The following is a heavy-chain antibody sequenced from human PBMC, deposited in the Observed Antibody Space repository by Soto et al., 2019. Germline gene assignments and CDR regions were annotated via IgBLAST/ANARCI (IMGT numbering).Heavy chain of an antibody. V-gene: IGHV4-39*01. CDR3: ARRYSSGDAFDI. CDR1: GGSISSSSYY. Sequence: SETLSLTCTVSGGSISSSSYYWGWIRQPPGKGLEWIGSIYYSGSTYYNPSLKSRVTISVDTSKNQFSLKLSSVTAADTAVYYCARRYSSGDAFDIWGQGTMVTVSS. CDR2: IYYSGST. J-gene: IGHJ3*02. D-gene: IGHD6-19*01.